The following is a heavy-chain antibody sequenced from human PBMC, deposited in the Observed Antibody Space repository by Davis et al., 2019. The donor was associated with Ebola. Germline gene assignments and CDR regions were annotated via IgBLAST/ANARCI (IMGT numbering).Heavy chain of an antibody. J-gene: IGHJ4*02. V-gene: IGHV7-4-1*02. CDR2: INTKTGNP. D-gene: IGHD6-25*01. Sequence: ASVKVSCKASGYTFNTYDLNWVRQAPGQGLEWMGWINTKTGNPTYAQGFTGRFVFSLDTSVSTAYLQISSLEAEDTAVYYCARAAAFAYWGQGTLVTVSS. CDR3: ARAAAFAY. CDR1: GYTFNTYD.